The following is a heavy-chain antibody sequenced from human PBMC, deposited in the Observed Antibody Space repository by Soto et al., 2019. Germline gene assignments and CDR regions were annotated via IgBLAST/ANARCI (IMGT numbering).Heavy chain of an antibody. CDR3: AHRSRGYAYYFDQ. Sequence: QITLKESGPALVRPTQTLTLTCSFSGFSLTTRGVAVGWIRQPPGKALEWLALMFWDDDKWYSPSLRSRLTITENTSKNQVVLRMTNMDPVDTAIYYCAHRSRGYAYYFDQGGQGTLVTVSS. V-gene: IGHV2-5*02. D-gene: IGHD5-12*01. J-gene: IGHJ4*02. CDR2: MFWDDDK. CDR1: GFSLTTRGVA.